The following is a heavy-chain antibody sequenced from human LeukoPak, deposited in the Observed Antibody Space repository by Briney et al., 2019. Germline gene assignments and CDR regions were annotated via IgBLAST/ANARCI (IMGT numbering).Heavy chain of an antibody. CDR1: GYSLSRGYY. CDR2: IYHSGST. CDR3: AREEQLAVDY. D-gene: IGHD6-6*01. J-gene: IGHJ4*02. V-gene: IGHV4-38-2*02. Sequence: SETLSLTCTVSGYSLSRGYYWGWIRPPPGKGLEWIGSIYHSGSTYYNPSLKSRVTISVDTSKNQSSLKLSSVTAADTAVYYCAREEQLAVDYWGQGTLVTVSS.